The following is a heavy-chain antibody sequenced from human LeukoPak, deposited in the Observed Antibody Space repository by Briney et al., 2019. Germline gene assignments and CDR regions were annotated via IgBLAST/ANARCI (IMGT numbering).Heavy chain of an antibody. D-gene: IGHD3-3*01. CDR1: GYTFTGYY. Sequence: ASVKVSCKASGYTFTGYYMHWVRQAPGQGLEWMGWINPNSGGTNYAQKFQGRVTMTRDTSISTAYMELSGLRSDDTAVYYCARVDRNYYDFWSGYSGNIDYWGQGTLVTVSS. J-gene: IGHJ4*02. CDR3: ARVDRNYYDFWSGYSGNIDY. CDR2: INPNSGGT. V-gene: IGHV1-2*02.